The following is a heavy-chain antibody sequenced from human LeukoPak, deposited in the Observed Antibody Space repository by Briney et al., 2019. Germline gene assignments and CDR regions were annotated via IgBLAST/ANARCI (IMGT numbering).Heavy chain of an antibody. CDR1: GFTFSSYS. D-gene: IGHD6-13*01. CDR3: ATGIAAPGTDY. J-gene: IGHJ4*02. CDR2: MRNKPNKYAT. Sequence: PGGSLRLSCAASGFTFSSYSMNWVRQAPGKGLEWVGHMRNKPNKYATAYTASVRGRFTISRDDSKNTAYLQMNSLQTEDTAVYYCATGIAAPGTDYWGQGTLVTVSS. V-gene: IGHV3-73*01.